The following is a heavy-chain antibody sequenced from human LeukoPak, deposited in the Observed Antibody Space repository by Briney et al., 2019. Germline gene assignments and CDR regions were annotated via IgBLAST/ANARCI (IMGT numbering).Heavy chain of an antibody. CDR2: INSDGSSI. D-gene: IGHD6-25*01. Sequence: GGSLRLSCAASGFTFSSHWMHWVRQAPGKGLVWVSRINSDGSSISYADSVKGRFTISRDNAKNTLYLQMNSLRLEDTAVYYCARENSAAAADYWGQGTVVTVSS. J-gene: IGHJ4*02. V-gene: IGHV3-74*01. CDR3: ARENSAAAADY. CDR1: GFTFSSHW.